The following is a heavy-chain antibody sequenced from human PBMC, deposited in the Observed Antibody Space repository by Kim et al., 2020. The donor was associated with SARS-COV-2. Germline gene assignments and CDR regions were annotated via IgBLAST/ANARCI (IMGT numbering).Heavy chain of an antibody. Sequence: KGRFTRSRDNSKNTLYLKMNSLRAEDTDVYYCAKDPSYSSSWYGYCFDYWGQGTLVTVSS. D-gene: IGHD6-13*01. V-gene: IGHV3-23*02. CDR3: AKDPSYSSSWYGYCFDY. J-gene: IGHJ4*02.